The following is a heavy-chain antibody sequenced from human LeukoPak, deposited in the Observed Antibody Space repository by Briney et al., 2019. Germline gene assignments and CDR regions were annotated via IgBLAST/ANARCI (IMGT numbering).Heavy chain of an antibody. CDR1: GFXFSIST. D-gene: IGHD2-2*01. Sequence: GGSLRLSCEASGFXFSISTINWVRQAPGKGLEWISALSSSSNYIYYADSVKGRFTISRDNAKNSLYLQMNSLRAEDTAVYYCARGRYCSSTSCPLFDYWGQGTLVTVSS. V-gene: IGHV3-21*01. J-gene: IGHJ4*02. CDR3: ARGRYCSSTSCPLFDY. CDR2: LSSSSNYI.